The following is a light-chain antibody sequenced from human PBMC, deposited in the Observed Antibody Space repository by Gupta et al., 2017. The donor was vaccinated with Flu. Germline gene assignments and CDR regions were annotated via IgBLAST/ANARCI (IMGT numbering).Light chain of an antibody. Sequence: QPALTQPASVPGSPGPSTTNSCTGTSSDVGGYNYVSWYQQHPGKAPKLMIYEVSNRPSGVSNRFSGSKSGNTASLTISGLQAEDEADYYCSSYTSSSTLGVFGGGTKLTVL. J-gene: IGLJ2*01. CDR1: SSDVGGYNY. CDR2: EVS. V-gene: IGLV2-14*01. CDR3: SSYTSSSTLGV.